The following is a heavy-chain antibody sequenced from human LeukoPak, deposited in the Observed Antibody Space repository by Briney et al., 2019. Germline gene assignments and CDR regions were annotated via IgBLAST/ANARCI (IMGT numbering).Heavy chain of an antibody. Sequence: GESLKIPCKGSGYSFTSYWIGWVRQLPGKGLEWMGIIYPVDSETRYSPSFQGQVTISADKSISTAYLQWSSLKASDTAMYYCARSNVDRSRWFDPWGQGTLVTVSS. CDR1: GYSFTSYW. J-gene: IGHJ5*02. CDR2: IYPVDSET. V-gene: IGHV5-51*01. CDR3: ARSNVDRSRWFDP. D-gene: IGHD3-22*01.